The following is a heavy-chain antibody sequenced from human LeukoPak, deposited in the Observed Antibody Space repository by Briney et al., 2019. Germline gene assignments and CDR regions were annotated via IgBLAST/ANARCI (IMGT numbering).Heavy chain of an antibody. Sequence: PGGSLRLSCAASGFTFSSYVMHWVRQAPGKGLEWVSGISGSSGSTYYADSVKGRFTISRDNSKNTLYLQMNSLRAEDTAVYYCAKDTVIGYSYGGIDYWGQGNLVTVSS. CDR3: AKDTVIGYSYGGIDY. J-gene: IGHJ4*02. V-gene: IGHV3-23*01. D-gene: IGHD5-18*01. CDR1: GFTFSSYV. CDR2: ISGSSGST.